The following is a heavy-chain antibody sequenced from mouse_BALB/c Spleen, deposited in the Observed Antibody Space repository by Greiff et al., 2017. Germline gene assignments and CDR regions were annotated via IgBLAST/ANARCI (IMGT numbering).Heavy chain of an antibody. CDR2: INPSSGYT. CDR1: GYTFTSYT. D-gene: IGHD1-3*01. Sequence: QVQLKQSGAELARPGASVKMSCKASGYTFTSYTMHWVKQRPGQGLEWIGYINPSSGYTNYNQKFKDKATLTADKSSSTDYMQLSSLTSEDSAVYYCERSALYPLYAMDDWGQGNSVTVSS. J-gene: IGHJ4*01. CDR3: ERSALYPLYAMDD. V-gene: IGHV1-4*01.